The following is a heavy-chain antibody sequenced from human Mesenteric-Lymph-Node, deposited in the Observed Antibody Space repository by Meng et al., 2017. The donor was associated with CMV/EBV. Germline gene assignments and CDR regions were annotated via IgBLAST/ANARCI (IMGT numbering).Heavy chain of an antibody. CDR2: ISSSSSTI. Sequence: GESLKISCAASGFTFSSYSMNWVRQAPGKGLEWVSYISSSSSTIYYADSVKGRFTISRDNAKNSLYLQMNSLKTEDTAVYYCTTERAWGFWSGYTDAFDIWGQGTMVTVSS. J-gene: IGHJ3*02. D-gene: IGHD3-3*01. CDR1: GFTFSSYS. V-gene: IGHV3-48*04. CDR3: TTERAWGFWSGYTDAFDI.